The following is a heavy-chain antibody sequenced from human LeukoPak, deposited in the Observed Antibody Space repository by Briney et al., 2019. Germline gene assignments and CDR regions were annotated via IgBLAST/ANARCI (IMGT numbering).Heavy chain of an antibody. Sequence: GASVKVSCKASGYTFTSYDINWVRQATGQGLEWMGWMNPNSGNTGYAQKFQGRVTITRNTSISTAYMELSSLRSEDTAVYYCARGYCSSTSCYFYYYYYMDVWGKGTTVTVSS. V-gene: IGHV1-8*03. CDR2: MNPNSGNT. CDR3: ARGYCSSTSCYFYYYYYMDV. CDR1: GYTFTSYD. J-gene: IGHJ6*03. D-gene: IGHD2-2*01.